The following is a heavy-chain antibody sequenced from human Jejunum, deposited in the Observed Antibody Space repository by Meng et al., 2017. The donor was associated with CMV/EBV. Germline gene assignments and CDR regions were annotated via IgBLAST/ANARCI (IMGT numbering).Heavy chain of an antibody. V-gene: IGHV3-53*01. CDR1: GYRFSSNY. J-gene: IGHJ4*02. Sequence: SLSLSCGVSGYRFSSNYMNWVRQAPGKGLELISVMYAGGNTYYADSVKGRFTISRDDSRNTLYLQMNNVGADDTAVYYCARDRILDYWGQGTLVTVSS. CDR3: ARDRILDY. CDR2: MYAGGNT.